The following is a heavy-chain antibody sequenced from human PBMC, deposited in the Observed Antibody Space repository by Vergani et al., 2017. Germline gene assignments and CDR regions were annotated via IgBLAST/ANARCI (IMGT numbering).Heavy chain of an antibody. CDR3: ASWEYSSSSQPNYYYYYMDV. CDR2: IYPGDSDT. Sequence: EVQLVQSGAEVKKPGESLKISCKGSGYSFTSYWIGCVRQMPGKGLEWMGIIYPGDSDTRYSPSFQGQVTISADKSISTAYLQWSSLKASDTAMYYCASWEYSSSSQPNYYYYYMDVWGKGTTVTVSS. J-gene: IGHJ6*03. CDR1: GYSFTSYW. V-gene: IGHV5-51*03. D-gene: IGHD6-6*01.